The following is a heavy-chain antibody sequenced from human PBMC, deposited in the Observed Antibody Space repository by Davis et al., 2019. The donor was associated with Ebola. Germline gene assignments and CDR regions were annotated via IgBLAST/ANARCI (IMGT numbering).Heavy chain of an antibody. V-gene: IGHV3-23*01. Sequence: GESLKISCAASGFTFSNYDMSWVRQVPGKGLEWVSTISASEGHTHYSDSVKGRFTIPRDNSKDTLYLQMNSLRAEDTATYYCARYCHYPDCSYFDCWGQGTMVAVSS. CDR1: GFTFSNYD. D-gene: IGHD2-15*01. CDR2: ISASEGHT. CDR3: ARYCHYPDCSYFDC. J-gene: IGHJ4*02.